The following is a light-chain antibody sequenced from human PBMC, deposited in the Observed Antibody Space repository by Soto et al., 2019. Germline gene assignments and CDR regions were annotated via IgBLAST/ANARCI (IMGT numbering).Light chain of an antibody. CDR1: QSISTY. CDR3: QQYKTKPYT. CDR2: DAS. J-gene: IGKJ2*01. V-gene: IGKV1-5*01. Sequence: DIQMTQSPSTLSASVGDRVTISCRASQSISTYLAWYQQKPGKAPKILIYDASSLESGVPSRFSGSGSGTEFTLPIGSLQPDDFATYSCQQYKTKPYTFGQGTKLEI.